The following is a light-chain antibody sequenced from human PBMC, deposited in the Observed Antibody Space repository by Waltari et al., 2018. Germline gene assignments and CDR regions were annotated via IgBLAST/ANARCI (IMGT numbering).Light chain of an antibody. CDR1: SRDIGLYDL. V-gene: IGLV2-23*01. Sequence: QSALTQPASVSASLGQSLTNSCTGTSRDIGLYDLISWYQQPPGKAPKLIIHETTKRPSGVPNRVSGSKSGNTASLTISGLQAEDEADYYCCSFAGRSWLFGGGTKLTVL. CDR2: ETT. J-gene: IGLJ3*02. CDR3: CSFAGRSWL.